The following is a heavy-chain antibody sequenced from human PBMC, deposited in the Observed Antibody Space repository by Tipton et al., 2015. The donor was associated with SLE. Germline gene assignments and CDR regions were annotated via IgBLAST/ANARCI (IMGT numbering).Heavy chain of an antibody. V-gene: IGHV3-21*03. D-gene: IGHD7-27*01. CDR2: ITVSSTYI. J-gene: IGHJ3*01. Sequence: GSLRLSCAASGFTFSDYSMNWVRQAPGKGLEWVSSITVSSTYIYYADSVKGRFNISRDNARNSLYLQMNSLTAADTAVYYCTKDNWGRPLNLDAFDVWGQGTMVTVSS. CDR3: TKDNWGRPLNLDAFDV. CDR1: GFTFSDYS.